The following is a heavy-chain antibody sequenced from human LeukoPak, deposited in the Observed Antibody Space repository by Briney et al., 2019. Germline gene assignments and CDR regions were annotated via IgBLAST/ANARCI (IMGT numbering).Heavy chain of an antibody. D-gene: IGHD2-15*01. J-gene: IGHJ3*02. CDR1: GYTFTSYG. Sequence: ASVKVSCKASGYTFTSYGISWVRQAPGQGLEWMGWISVYNGNTKYAQKLQGRVTMTRDTSTSTAYMELRSLRSDDTAVYYCARGGIVVVVAAPGAFDIWGQGTMVTVSS. CDR2: ISVYNGNT. CDR3: ARGGIVVVVAAPGAFDI. V-gene: IGHV1-18*01.